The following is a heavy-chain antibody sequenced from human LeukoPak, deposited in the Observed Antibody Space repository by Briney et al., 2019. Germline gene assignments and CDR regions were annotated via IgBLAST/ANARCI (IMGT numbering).Heavy chain of an antibody. D-gene: IGHD3-22*01. Sequence: DSVKGRFTISRDNAKNSLYLQMNSLRAEDTAVYYCARLNNYDSSGDAFDIWGQGTMVTVSS. J-gene: IGHJ3*02. CDR3: ARLNNYDSSGDAFDI. V-gene: IGHV3-7*04.